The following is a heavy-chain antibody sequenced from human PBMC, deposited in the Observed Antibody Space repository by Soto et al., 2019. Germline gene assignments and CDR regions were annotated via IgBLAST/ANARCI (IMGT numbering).Heavy chain of an antibody. D-gene: IGHD1-20*01. Sequence: QVQLVQSGAEVKKPGASVKVSCKASGYTFTRYGSSSVRQAPGQGLEWMGWINAYNGNTKNAQKIQGSVTMTTDKSTSTVYMELRSLRSDDTAVYYCARDAAIGMNDDWGQGTLVTVSS. CDR2: INAYNGNT. V-gene: IGHV1-18*01. CDR3: ARDAAIGMNDD. CDR1: GYTFTRYG. J-gene: IGHJ4*02.